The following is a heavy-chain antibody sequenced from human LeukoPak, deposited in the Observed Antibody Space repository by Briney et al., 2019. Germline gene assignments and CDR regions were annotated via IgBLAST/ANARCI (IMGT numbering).Heavy chain of an antibody. CDR3: ATSHGSGSPVDY. CDR2: INPNSGGT. CDR1: GYTFTGYY. Sequence: ASVKVSCKASGYTFTGYYMHWVRQAPGQGLEWMGWINPNSGGTNYAQKFQGRVTMTEDTSTDTAYMELSNLRSEDTAVDYCATSHGSGSPVDYWGQGTLVTVSS. J-gene: IGHJ4*02. D-gene: IGHD1-26*01. V-gene: IGHV1-2*02.